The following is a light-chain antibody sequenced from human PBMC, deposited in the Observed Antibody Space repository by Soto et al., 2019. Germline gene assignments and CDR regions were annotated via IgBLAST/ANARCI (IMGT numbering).Light chain of an antibody. CDR2: KAS. CDR3: QQHGQWPIT. J-gene: IGKJ5*01. CDR1: QTISSW. Sequence: DIQMTQSPSTLSGSVRDRVTITCRASQTISSWLAWYQQKPGKAPKLLIYKASTLKSGVPSRFSGSGSGTEFTLTISSLQPEDFATYYCQQHGQWPITFGQGTRLENK. V-gene: IGKV1-5*03.